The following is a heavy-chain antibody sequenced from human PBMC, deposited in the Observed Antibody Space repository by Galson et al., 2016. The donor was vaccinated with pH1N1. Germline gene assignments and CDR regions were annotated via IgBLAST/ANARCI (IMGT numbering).Heavy chain of an antibody. J-gene: IGHJ4*02. D-gene: IGHD4-17*01. Sequence: SGYTFNAYYVHWVRQAPGQGLEWMGWINPKTGATSYVQRFQGRVTMTRDTSIGTVYMELSNLGSDDTAVYYCARVLRTTVFDYCGQGTLAAGSS. CDR3: ARVLRTTVFDY. V-gene: IGHV1-2*02. CDR2: INPKTGAT. CDR1: GYTFNAYY.